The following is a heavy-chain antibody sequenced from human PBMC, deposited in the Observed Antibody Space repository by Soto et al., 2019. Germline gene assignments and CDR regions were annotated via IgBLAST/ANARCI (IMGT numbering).Heavy chain of an antibody. CDR3: ARDLTFVRKWELRDLVAY. CDR1: GYTFTGYY. Sequence: GASVKVSCKASGYTFTGYYMHWVRQAPGQGLEWMGWINPNSGGTNYAQKFQGRVTMTRDTSISTAYMELSRLRSDDTAVYYCARDLTFVRKWELRDLVAYWGQGTLVTVSS. V-gene: IGHV1-2*02. D-gene: IGHD1-26*01. J-gene: IGHJ4*02. CDR2: INPNSGGT.